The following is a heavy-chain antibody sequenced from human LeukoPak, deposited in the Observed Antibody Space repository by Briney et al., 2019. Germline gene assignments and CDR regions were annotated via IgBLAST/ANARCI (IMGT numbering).Heavy chain of an antibody. CDR1: GFTFSSFV. D-gene: IGHD2-2*01. V-gene: IGHV3-48*02. CDR3: ARDFKQYQLLFLTALSDAFDI. Sequence: PGGSLKLSCAASGFTFSSFVMNWVRQAPGKGLEWVSYISSSSSTIYYADSVKGRFTVSRDNAKNSLYLQMNRLRDEDTAVYYCARDFKQYQLLFLTALSDAFDIWGQGTMVTVSS. J-gene: IGHJ3*02. CDR2: ISSSSSTI.